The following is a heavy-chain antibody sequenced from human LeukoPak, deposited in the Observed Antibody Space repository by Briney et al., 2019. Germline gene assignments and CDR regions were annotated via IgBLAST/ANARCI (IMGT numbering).Heavy chain of an antibody. Sequence: SETLSLTCAVYGGSFSGYYWSWIRQPPGKGLEWIGEINHSGGTNYNPSLKSRVTISVDTSKNQFSLKLSSVTAADPAVYYCARVTSIAAVDYWGQGTLVTVST. V-gene: IGHV4-34*01. CDR3: ARVTSIAAVDY. D-gene: IGHD6-25*01. J-gene: IGHJ4*02. CDR2: INHSGGT. CDR1: GGSFSGYY.